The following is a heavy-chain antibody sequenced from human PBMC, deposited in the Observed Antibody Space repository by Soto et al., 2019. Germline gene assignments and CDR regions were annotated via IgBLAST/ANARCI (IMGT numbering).Heavy chain of an antibody. CDR2: IYWDDDK. CDR3: ARLTRGVYDLDRLWEKFDY. J-gene: IGHJ4*02. V-gene: IGHV2-5*02. Sequence: QITVKESGLTLVKPTETLTLTCTFSGFSLSSIGMGVGWIRQPPGKALEWLTLIYWDDDKRYSPSLSSRLTITKXPXKXXVDLTMTNMDPVDTATYYCARLTRGVYDLDRLWEKFDYWGQGALVTAS. D-gene: IGHD5-12*01. CDR1: GFSLSSIGMG.